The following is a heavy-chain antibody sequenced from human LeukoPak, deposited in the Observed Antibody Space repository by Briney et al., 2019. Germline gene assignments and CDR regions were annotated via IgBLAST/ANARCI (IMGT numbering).Heavy chain of an antibody. CDR1: GFTFSSYA. CDR3: ARWWIVGAISYYFDY. V-gene: IGHV3-23*01. D-gene: IGHD1-26*01. Sequence: GGSLRLSCAASGFTFSSYAMSWVRQAPGKGLEWVSAISGSGGSTYYADSVKGRFTISRDNSKNTLYLQMNSLRAEDTAVYYCARWWIVGAISYYFDYWGQGTLVTVSS. CDR2: ISGSGGST. J-gene: IGHJ4*02.